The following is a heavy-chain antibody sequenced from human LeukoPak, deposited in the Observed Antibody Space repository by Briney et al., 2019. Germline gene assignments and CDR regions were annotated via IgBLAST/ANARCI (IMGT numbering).Heavy chain of an antibody. CDR3: AKSPYSSGRWIPFDY. J-gene: IGHJ4*02. D-gene: IGHD6-19*01. CDR1: GFTFSSYA. V-gene: IGHV3-23*01. Sequence: GGSLRLSCAASGFTFSSYAMSWVRQAPGKGLEWVSAISGSGGSTYYADSVKGRFTISRDNSKNTLYLQMNSLRAEDTAVYYCAKSPYSSGRWIPFDYWGQGTLVTVSS. CDR2: ISGSGGST.